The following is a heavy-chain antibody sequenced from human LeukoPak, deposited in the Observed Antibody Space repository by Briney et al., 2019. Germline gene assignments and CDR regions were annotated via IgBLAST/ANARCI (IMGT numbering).Heavy chain of an antibody. CDR1: GFTFSSYW. CDR2: IKQDGSEK. D-gene: IGHD3-3*01. CDR3: AREHDFWSGYFTPDY. Sequence: GGSLRLSCAASGFTFSSYWMSWVRQAPGKGLEWVANIKQDGSEKYYVDSVKGRFTISRDNAKNSLYLQMNSLRAEDTVVYYCAREHDFWSGYFTPDYWGQGTLVTVSS. V-gene: IGHV3-7*01. J-gene: IGHJ4*02.